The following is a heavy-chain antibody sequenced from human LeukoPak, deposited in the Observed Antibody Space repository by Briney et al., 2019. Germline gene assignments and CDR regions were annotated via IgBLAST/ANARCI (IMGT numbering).Heavy chain of an antibody. CDR3: ASRSIQLWPTVDY. CDR1: GGSISSYY. V-gene: IGHV4-59*01. D-gene: IGHD5-18*01. CDR2: IYYSGST. J-gene: IGHJ4*02. Sequence: SETLSLTCTVSGGSISSYYWTWIRQPPGKGLEWIGYIYYSGSTNYNPSLKSRVTISVDTSKIQFSLKLSSVTAADTAVYYCASRSIQLWPTVDYWGQGTLVTVSS.